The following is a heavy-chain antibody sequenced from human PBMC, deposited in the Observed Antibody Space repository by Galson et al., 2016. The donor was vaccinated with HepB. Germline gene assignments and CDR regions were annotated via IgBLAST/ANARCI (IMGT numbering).Heavy chain of an antibody. D-gene: IGHD4-17*01. CDR2: ISSGSTYI. V-gene: IGHV3-21*01. Sequence: SLRLSCAASGFTFSRYSMNWVRQAPGRGLEWVASISSGSTYIYYVDSVKGRFTVSRDNSMGTLYLQMNTLRVEDTAVYYCARDFHGDYIDYWGQGALVTVSS. CDR1: GFTFSRYS. CDR3: ARDFHGDYIDY. J-gene: IGHJ4*02.